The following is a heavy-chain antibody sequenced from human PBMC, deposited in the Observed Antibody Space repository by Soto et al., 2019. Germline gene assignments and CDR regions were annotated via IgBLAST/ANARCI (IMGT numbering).Heavy chain of an antibody. V-gene: IGHV4-39*02. CDR3: ATEGGVVDANWFGP. CDR2: IYFNGNT. J-gene: IGHJ5*02. Sequence: SETLSLTCNVSGGSVSSTSYYWGWIRQSPGKGLEWIANIYFNGNTYYNPSLKSRVTISLDTSKNQFSLNMNSMTAADTAVYYCATEGGVVDANWFGPWGQGTLVTVSS. CDR1: GGSVSSTSYY. D-gene: IGHD3-22*01.